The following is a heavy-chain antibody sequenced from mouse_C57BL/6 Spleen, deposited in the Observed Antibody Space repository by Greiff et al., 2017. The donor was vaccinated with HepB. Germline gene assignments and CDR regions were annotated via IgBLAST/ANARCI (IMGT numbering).Heavy chain of an antibody. D-gene: IGHD2-2*01. CDR3: ARRGPMVTTVDY. J-gene: IGHJ2*01. V-gene: IGHV1-59*01. CDR2: IDPSDSYT. Sequence: QVHVKQPGAELVRPGTSVKLSCKASGYTFTSYWMHWVKQRPGQGLEWIGVIDPSDSYTNYNQKFKGKATLTVDTSSSTAYMQLSSLTSEDSAVYYCARRGPMVTTVDYWGQGTTLTVSS. CDR1: GYTFTSYW.